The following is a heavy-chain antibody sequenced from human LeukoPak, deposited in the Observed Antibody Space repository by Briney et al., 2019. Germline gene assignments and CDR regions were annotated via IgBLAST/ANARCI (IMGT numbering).Heavy chain of an antibody. CDR3: ARDKGRITIAAPKDALDV. D-gene: IGHD6-6*01. CDR1: GFTFSRSG. CDR2: ISGSGGRT. Sequence: GGSLRLSCAASGFTFSRSGMSWFRQAPGKGLEWVSAISGSGGRTYYADSVGGRFAISRDNSRNTLYLQMNNLRAEDTAIYFCARDKGRITIAAPKDALDVWGQGTTVTVRS. V-gene: IGHV3-23*01. J-gene: IGHJ3*01.